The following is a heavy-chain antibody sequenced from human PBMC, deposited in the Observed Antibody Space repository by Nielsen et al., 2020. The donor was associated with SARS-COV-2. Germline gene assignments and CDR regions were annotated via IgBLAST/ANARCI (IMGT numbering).Heavy chain of an antibody. J-gene: IGHJ6*02. D-gene: IGHD3-3*01. CDR3: ARGQGVTIFGPYTHYGMDV. V-gene: IGHV3-30-3*01. CDR1: GFTFSSYA. CDR2: ISYDGSNK. Sequence: GESLKISCAASGFTFSSYAMHWVRQAPGKGLEWVAVISYDGSNKYYADSVKGRFTISRDNAKNSLYLQMNSLRAEDTAVYYCARGQGVTIFGPYTHYGMDVWGQGTTVTVSS.